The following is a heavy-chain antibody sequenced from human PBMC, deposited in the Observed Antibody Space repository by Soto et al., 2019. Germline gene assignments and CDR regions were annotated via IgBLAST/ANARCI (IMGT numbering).Heavy chain of an antibody. CDR1: GYTFTSYD. CDR2: MNPNSGNT. J-gene: IGHJ6*02. V-gene: IGHV1-8*01. D-gene: IGHD6-19*01. CDR3: ARGPSPGYSSGWLYYYYGMDV. Sequence: QVQLVQSGAEVKKPGASVKVSCKASGYTFTSYDINWVRQATGQGLEWMGWMNPNSGNTGYAQKFQGRVTMTRNTSIGRAPRAXSSLRSEDTAVYYCARGPSPGYSSGWLYYYYGMDVWGQGTTVTVSS.